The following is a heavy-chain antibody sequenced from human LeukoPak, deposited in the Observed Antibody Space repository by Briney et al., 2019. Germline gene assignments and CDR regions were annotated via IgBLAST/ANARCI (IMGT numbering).Heavy chain of an antibody. J-gene: IGHJ6*03. CDR3: AKDGGRSEMATIAYYYYYMDV. CDR1: GFTFSSYG. Sequence: GGSLRLSCAASGFTFSSYGMHWVRQAPGKGLEWVAVIWYDGSNKYYADSVKGRFTISRDNSKNTLYLQMNSLRAEDTAVYYCAKDGGRSEMATIAYYYYYMDVWGKGTTVTVSS. D-gene: IGHD5-24*01. CDR2: IWYDGSNK. V-gene: IGHV3-33*06.